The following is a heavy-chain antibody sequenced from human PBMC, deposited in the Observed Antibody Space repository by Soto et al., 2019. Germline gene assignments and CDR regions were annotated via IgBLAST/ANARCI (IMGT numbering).Heavy chain of an antibody. CDR2: ISGSGSGT. D-gene: IGHD3-22*01. CDR1: GFNFSSYS. V-gene: IGHV3-23*01. Sequence: GGSLRLSCAASGFNFSSYSIYWVRQAPGKGLEWVSGISGSGSGTYYADSVKGRFTISRDSSRNTLYLQMNGLRVEDTAVYYCAKGSSVYYDTFDYWGQGTLVTVSS. CDR3: AKGSSVYYDTFDY. J-gene: IGHJ4*02.